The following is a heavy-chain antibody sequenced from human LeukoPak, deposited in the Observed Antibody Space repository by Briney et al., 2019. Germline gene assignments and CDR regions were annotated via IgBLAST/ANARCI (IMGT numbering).Heavy chain of an antibody. CDR2: IYTSGST. V-gene: IGHV4-4*07. Sequence: SEALSLTCTVSGGSISSYYWSWLRQPAGKGLEWIGRIYTSGSTNYNPSLKSRVTMSVDTSKNQFSLKLSSVTAADTAVYYCARGLSGSYNNWFDPWGQGTLVTVSS. J-gene: IGHJ5*02. CDR3: ARGLSGSYNNWFDP. CDR1: GGSISSYY. D-gene: IGHD1-26*01.